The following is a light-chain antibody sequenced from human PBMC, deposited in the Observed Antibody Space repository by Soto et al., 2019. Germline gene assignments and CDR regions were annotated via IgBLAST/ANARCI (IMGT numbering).Light chain of an antibody. V-gene: IGKV3-11*01. CDR1: PSVTNF. Sequence: EIALTQSPDTLSLSPWERATLSCIASPSVTNFLAWYQQKPGQAPRLLIYGAFNRATGIPARFSGSGSGTDFTLTISSLEPEDSAVYYCQQRNVWPPVTFGQGTRLEIK. CDR3: QQRNVWPPVT. J-gene: IGKJ5*01. CDR2: GAF.